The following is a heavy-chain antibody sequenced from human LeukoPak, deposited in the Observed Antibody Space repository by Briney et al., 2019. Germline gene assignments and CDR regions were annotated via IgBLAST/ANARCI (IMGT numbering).Heavy chain of an antibody. CDR3: ARGPTTSYYDGSGYYYFDY. J-gene: IGHJ4*02. CDR1: GGSISSYY. D-gene: IGHD3-22*01. CDR2: ISYSGST. Sequence: SETLSLTCTVSGGSISSYYWSWIRQPPGKGLEWIGYISYSGSTNYNPSLKSRVTISVDTSKNQFSLTLRSVTAADSAVYYCARGPTTSYYDGSGYYYFDYWGQGTLVPVSS. V-gene: IGHV4-59*12.